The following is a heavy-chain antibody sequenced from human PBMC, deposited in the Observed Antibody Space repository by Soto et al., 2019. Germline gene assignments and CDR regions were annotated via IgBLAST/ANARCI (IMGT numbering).Heavy chain of an antibody. CDR2: ISAYNGNT. D-gene: IGHD2-15*01. J-gene: IGHJ6*02. CDR3: ARYIVVVVAATPTYYYYGMDV. Sequence: QVQLVQSGAEVKKPGASVKVSCKASGYTFTSYGISWVRQAPGQGLEWMGWISAYNGNTNYAQKLQGRVTMTTDTSTSTAYMELRSLRSADTAVYYCARYIVVVVAATPTYYYYGMDVWGQGTTVTVSS. V-gene: IGHV1-18*01. CDR1: GYTFTSYG.